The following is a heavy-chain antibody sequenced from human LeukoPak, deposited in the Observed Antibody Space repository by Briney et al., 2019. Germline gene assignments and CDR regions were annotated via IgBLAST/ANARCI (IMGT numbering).Heavy chain of an antibody. V-gene: IGHV1-46*01. CDR3: ARAYYYDSSGPIHYFDS. CDR1: GYTFTTYH. CDR2: INPSGGIT. Sequence: ASVKVSCKPSGYTFTTYHMHWVRQAPGQGLEWMGIINPSGGITSYAQKFQGRVTMTRDTSTSTVNMALSRLRSEDTAVYYCARAYYYDSSGPIHYFDSWGQGTLVTVSS. J-gene: IGHJ4*02. D-gene: IGHD3-22*01.